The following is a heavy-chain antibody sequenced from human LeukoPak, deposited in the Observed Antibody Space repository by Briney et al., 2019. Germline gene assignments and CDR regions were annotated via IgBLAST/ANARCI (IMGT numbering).Heavy chain of an antibody. Sequence: SETLSLTCTVSGGSISSYYWSWIRQPPGKGLEWIGYIYYSGSTNYNPSLKSRVTISVDTSKSQFSLKLSSVTAADTAVYYCARDIALSAYSSSWYWFDPWGQGTLVTVSS. CDR2: IYYSGST. CDR3: ARDIALSAYSSSWYWFDP. D-gene: IGHD6-13*01. J-gene: IGHJ5*02. CDR1: GGSISSYY. V-gene: IGHV4-59*01.